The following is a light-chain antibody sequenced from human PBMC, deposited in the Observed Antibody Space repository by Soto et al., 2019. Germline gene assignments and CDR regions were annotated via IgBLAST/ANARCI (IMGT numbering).Light chain of an antibody. Sequence: EVVITQSPSTLSMSPGEGATLSCRASQSVSSKLAWYQQKPGQAPRLLIYGASSRATGITDRFSGSGSGTDFTLTISRLEPEDFAVYYCQHYGNSRGTFGQGTKVDI. V-gene: IGKV3-20*01. CDR1: QSVSSK. CDR3: QHYGNSRGT. J-gene: IGKJ1*01. CDR2: GAS.